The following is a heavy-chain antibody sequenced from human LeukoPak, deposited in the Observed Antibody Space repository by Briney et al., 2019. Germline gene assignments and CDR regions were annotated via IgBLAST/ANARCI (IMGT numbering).Heavy chain of an antibody. D-gene: IGHD2-8*01. Sequence: GGSLRLSCAASAFTFRSYAMSWVRQAPGEGPEWVSAISGSGGSTYYADSVKGRFTISRDNSKNTLYLQMNSLRAEDTAVYYCARSEWAPNWFDPWGQGTLVTVSS. J-gene: IGHJ5*02. CDR1: AFTFRSYA. V-gene: IGHV3-23*01. CDR3: ARSEWAPNWFDP. CDR2: ISGSGGST.